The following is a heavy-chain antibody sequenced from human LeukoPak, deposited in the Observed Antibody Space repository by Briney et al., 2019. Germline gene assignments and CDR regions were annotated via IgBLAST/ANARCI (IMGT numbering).Heavy chain of an antibody. CDR1: GFPFSSYA. CDR2: ISGSGGST. CDR3: AKDSTYYYGSGSYRADLN. V-gene: IGHV3-23*01. D-gene: IGHD3-10*01. J-gene: IGHJ4*02. Sequence: GGPLKLSCQPSGFPFSSYAMSGVRKAPGKGWEGVSPISGSGGSTYYADSVKGRFTISRDNSKNTLYLQMNSLRAEDTAVYYCAKDSTYYYGSGSYRADLNWGQGTLVTVSS.